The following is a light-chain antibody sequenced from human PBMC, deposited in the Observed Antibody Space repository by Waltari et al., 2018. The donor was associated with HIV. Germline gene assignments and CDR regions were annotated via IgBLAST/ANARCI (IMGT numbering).Light chain of an antibody. J-gene: IGKJ1*01. CDR3: QKYDSAPWT. V-gene: IGKV1-27*01. CDR1: QGISYY. Sequence: DIQMTQSPSSLSASVGDRVTITCRASQGISYYLAWYQQKPGKVPKVLIYAASTLKSGVPSRFSGSGSGTDFTLTISTLQPEDFATYYCQKYDSAPWTFGQGTKVEIK. CDR2: AAS.